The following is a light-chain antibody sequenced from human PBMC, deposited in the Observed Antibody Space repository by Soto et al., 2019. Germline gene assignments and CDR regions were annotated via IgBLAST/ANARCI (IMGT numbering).Light chain of an antibody. Sequence: QSVLTQPPSASGSPGQSVTISCTGTSSDVGDYHYVSWYQQHPGKAPKLMIYEVTKRPSGVPDRFSGSKSGNTASLTVSGLQAEDEADYYCSSYAGSNNVMFGGGTKLTVL. V-gene: IGLV2-8*01. J-gene: IGLJ3*02. CDR3: SSYAGSNNVM. CDR2: EVT. CDR1: SSDVGDYHY.